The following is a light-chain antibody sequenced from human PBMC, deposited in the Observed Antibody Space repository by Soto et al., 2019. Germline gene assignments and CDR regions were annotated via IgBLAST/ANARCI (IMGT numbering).Light chain of an antibody. J-gene: IGKJ2*01. CDR1: QSVSRY. CDR3: QQRSNWPPYT. Sequence: EIVLTQSPATLSLSPGERATLSCRASQSVSRYLAWYQQKPGQAPRLLIYDASNRATGIPARFRGSGSATDFTLTISSLEPEDFAVYYCQQRSNWPPYTFGQGTKLEIK. V-gene: IGKV3-11*01. CDR2: DAS.